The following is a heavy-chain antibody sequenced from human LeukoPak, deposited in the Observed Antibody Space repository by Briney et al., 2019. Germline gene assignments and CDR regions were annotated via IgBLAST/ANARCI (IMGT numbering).Heavy chain of an antibody. V-gene: IGHV1-8*03. D-gene: IGHD2-2*01. Sequence: GASVKVSCKASGYTFTSYDINWVRQATGQGLEWMGWMNPNSGNTGYAQKFQGRVTITRNTSISTAYMELSSLRSEDTAVYYCARRRRGYCSSTSCYLFDPWGQGTLATVSS. J-gene: IGHJ5*02. CDR2: MNPNSGNT. CDR3: ARRRRGYCSSTSCYLFDP. CDR1: GYTFTSYD.